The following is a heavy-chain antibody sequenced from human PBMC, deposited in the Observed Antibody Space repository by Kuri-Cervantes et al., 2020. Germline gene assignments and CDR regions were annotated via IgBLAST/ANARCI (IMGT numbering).Heavy chain of an antibody. CDR2: INHSGIT. CDR1: GGSFSGYY. D-gene: IGHD3-3*01. J-gene: IGHJ6*04. Sequence: SETLSLTCAVYGGSFSGYYWSWIRQPPGKGLEWIGEINHSGITKHNPSLKSRVTMSVDTSKNQLSLKLSSVTAADTAVYFCASLWSFDFWSSLDVWGKGTTVTVSS. CDR3: ASLWSFDFWSSLDV. V-gene: IGHV4-34*01.